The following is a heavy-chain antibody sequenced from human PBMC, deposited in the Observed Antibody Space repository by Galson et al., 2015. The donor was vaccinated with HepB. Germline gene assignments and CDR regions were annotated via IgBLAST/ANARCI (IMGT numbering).Heavy chain of an antibody. D-gene: IGHD2-2*02. CDR2: IVVGSGNT. CDR3: AREYCSSTSCYSVGVDY. Sequence: SVKVSCKASGFTFTSSAMQWVRQARGQRLEWIGWIVVGSGNTNYAQKFQERVTITRDMSTSTVYMELSSLRSEDTAVYYCAREYCSSTSCYSVGVDYWGQGTLVTVSS. V-gene: IGHV1-58*02. J-gene: IGHJ4*02. CDR1: GFTFTSSA.